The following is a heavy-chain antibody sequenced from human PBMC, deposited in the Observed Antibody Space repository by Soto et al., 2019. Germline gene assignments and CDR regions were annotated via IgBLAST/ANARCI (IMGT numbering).Heavy chain of an antibody. V-gene: IGHV4-59*01. Sequence: SETLSLTCTVSGGSISTYYWSWIRKPPGKGLEWIGYIYYDGSTSYNPSLRSRVTISVDMSKNQFSLILSSVTSADTAVYYCARDQLSSGLYVWFDPWGQGTLVTVS. CDR1: GGSISTYY. CDR2: IYYDGST. D-gene: IGHD6-25*01. CDR3: ARDQLSSGLYVWFDP. J-gene: IGHJ5*02.